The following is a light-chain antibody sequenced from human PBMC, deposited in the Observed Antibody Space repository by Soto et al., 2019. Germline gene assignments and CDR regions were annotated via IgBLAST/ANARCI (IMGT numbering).Light chain of an antibody. CDR1: SSNIGNNY. CDR3: GTWDSSLSAGDVV. J-gene: IGLJ2*01. CDR2: DNN. V-gene: IGLV1-51*01. Sequence: QSVLTQPPSVSAAPGQKVTISCSGSSSNIGNNYVSWYQQLPGTAPKLLIYDNNNRPSGIPDRFSGSKSGTSATLGITGLQTGDEADYYCGTWDSSLSAGDVVFGGGTKLTVL.